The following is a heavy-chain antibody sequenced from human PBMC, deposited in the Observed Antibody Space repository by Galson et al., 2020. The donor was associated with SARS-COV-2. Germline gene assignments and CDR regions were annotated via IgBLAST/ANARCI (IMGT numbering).Heavy chain of an antibody. D-gene: IGHD1-26*01. CDR2: ISHDGKIQ. J-gene: IGHJ3*02. V-gene: IGHV3-30*04. Sequence: GGSLRLSCAASGFTFTNYAMHWVRQAPGKGLERLTVISHDGKIQVYADSVKGRFTISRDNSGNMVFLQIVSLRPDDTALYYCTRDVSGGASDIWGQGTMVTVSS. CDR3: TRDVSGGASDI. CDR1: GFTFTNYA.